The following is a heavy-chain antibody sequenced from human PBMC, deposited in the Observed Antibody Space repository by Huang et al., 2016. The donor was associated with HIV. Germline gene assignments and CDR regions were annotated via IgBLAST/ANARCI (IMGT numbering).Heavy chain of an antibody. J-gene: IGHJ4*02. V-gene: IGHV4-39*01. Sequence: QLQLQESGPGLVKPSETLSLNCTVSSGSFSTSSNYWGWIRQPPGRGLEWIGSIYYCGGTYYNPSRKSLFTISGDTSRNQFSLKVRSVTAADTAVYYCARRRGSSSWYYFDYWGQGTLVTVSS. CDR1: SGSFSTSSNY. CDR3: ARRRGSSSWYYFDY. CDR2: IYYCGGT. D-gene: IGHD6-13*01.